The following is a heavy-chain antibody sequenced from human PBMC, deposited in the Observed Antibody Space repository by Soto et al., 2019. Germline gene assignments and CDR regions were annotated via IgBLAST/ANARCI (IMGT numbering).Heavy chain of an antibody. Sequence: GGSLRLSCAASGFTFSSYAMHWVRQAPGKGLEWVAVITNDGRNKNYADSVKGRFTISRDNSKNTMYLQMNSLRAEDTAVYYCARDDCSSTSCYAGYWGQGTLVTVSS. V-gene: IGHV3-30*04. CDR3: ARDDCSSTSCYAGY. J-gene: IGHJ4*02. CDR1: GFTFSSYA. D-gene: IGHD2-2*01. CDR2: ITNDGRNK.